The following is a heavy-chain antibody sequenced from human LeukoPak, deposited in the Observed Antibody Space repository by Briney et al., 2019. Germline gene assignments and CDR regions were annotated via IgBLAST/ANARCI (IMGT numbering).Heavy chain of an antibody. Sequence: ASVKVSCKASGGSFSSYAISWVRQAPGQGLEWMGGIIPIFGTANYAQKVQGRVTITADESTSTAYMELSSLRSEDTAVYYCARGMRWEQSDNWFDPWGQGTLVTVSS. CDR2: IIPIFGTA. CDR1: GGSFSSYA. CDR3: ARGMRWEQSDNWFDP. J-gene: IGHJ5*02. V-gene: IGHV1-69*13. D-gene: IGHD1-26*01.